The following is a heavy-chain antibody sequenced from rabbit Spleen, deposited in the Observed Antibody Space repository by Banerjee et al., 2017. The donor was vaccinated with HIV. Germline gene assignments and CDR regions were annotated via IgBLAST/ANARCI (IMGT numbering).Heavy chain of an antibody. CDR1: GFSFTSGFW. CDR2: INIANANT. D-gene: IGHD1-1*01. J-gene: IGHJ4*01. CDR3: ARDPSGREDFDL. V-gene: IGHV1S45*01. Sequence: QEQLVESGGGLVQPEGSLTLTCTASGFSFTSGFWICWVRRAPGKGPEWIACINIANANTYFANWVNGRFTISKTSSTTVTLQMTSLTAADTATYFCARDPSGREDFDLWGPGTLVTVS.